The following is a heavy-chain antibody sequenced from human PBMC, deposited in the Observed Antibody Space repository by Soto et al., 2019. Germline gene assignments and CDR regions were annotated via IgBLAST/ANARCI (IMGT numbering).Heavy chain of an antibody. Sequence: PSETLSLTCAVYGGSFSGYYWRWIRQPPGKGLEWIGEINHSGSTNYNPSLKSRVTISVDTSKNQFSLKLSSVTAADTAVYYCASGRGPQLVRRADYYYNYGMDVWGQGTTVTVSS. CDR2: INHSGST. CDR3: ASGRGPQLVRRADYYYNYGMDV. CDR1: GGSFSGYY. D-gene: IGHD6-6*01. V-gene: IGHV4-34*01. J-gene: IGHJ6*02.